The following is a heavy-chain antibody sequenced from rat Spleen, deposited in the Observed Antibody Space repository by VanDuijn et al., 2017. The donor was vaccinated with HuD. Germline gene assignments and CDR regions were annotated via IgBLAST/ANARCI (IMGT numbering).Heavy chain of an antibody. CDR1: GFTFSNYG. CDR3: ARCFDL. Sequence: EVQLVESGGGLVQPGRSMKLSCAASGFTFSNYGMAWVRQAPKKGLEWVAYISYDGGSTYYRDSVKGRFTISRDNAKSTLYLQMDSLRSEDTATYYCARCFDLWGQGVMVTVSS. CDR2: ISYDGGST. V-gene: IGHV5-29*01. J-gene: IGHJ2*01.